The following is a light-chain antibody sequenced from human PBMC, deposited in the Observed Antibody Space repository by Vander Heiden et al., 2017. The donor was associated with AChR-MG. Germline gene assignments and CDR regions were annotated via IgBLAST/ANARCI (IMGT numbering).Light chain of an antibody. CDR3: QVWDSSGAYWV. Sequence: SYVLTQPPSVSVAPGQTARVTVGGNAIGSKSGHWYQQKQGQAAVLVVHNDSDRPSGSPERFSGSNSGNTATLTISRVEAGDEADYYCQVWDSSGAYWVFGGGTKLTVL. V-gene: IGLV3-21*02. CDR2: NDS. CDR1: AIGSKS. J-gene: IGLJ3*02.